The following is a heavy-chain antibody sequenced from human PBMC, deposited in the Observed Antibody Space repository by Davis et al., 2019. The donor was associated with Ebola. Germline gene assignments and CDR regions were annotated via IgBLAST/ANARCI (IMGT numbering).Heavy chain of an antibody. J-gene: IGHJ4*02. CDR2: INAGNGNT. V-gene: IGHV1-3*01. CDR1: GYTFSSHG. CDR3: ARGGELLQDY. D-gene: IGHD1-26*01. Sequence: ASVKVSCKASGYTFSSHGISWVRQAPGQGLEWMGWINAGNGNTKYSQKFQGRVTITRDTSASTAYMELSSLRSEDTAVYYCARGGELLQDYWGQGTLVTVSS.